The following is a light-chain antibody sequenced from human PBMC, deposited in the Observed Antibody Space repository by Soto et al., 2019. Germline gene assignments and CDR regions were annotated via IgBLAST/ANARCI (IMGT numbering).Light chain of an antibody. CDR1: SSNIGATA. V-gene: IGLV1-44*01. Sequence: QTVLTQPPSASGTPGQRVTISCSGSSSNIGATAVNWYQQFPRTAPKVLIYSNDQRPSGVPGRFSGSKSGTSASLAISGLQSEDEADYYCAAWDDFLNGWVFGGGTSSPS. CDR3: AAWDDFLNGWV. CDR2: SND. J-gene: IGLJ3*02.